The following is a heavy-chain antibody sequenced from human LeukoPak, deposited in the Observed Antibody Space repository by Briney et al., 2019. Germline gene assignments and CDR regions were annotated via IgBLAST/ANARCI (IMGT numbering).Heavy chain of an antibody. CDR2: ISGSGVST. J-gene: IGHJ4*02. D-gene: IGHD3-22*01. Sequence: GGSLRLSCAASGFTFSSYAMSWVRQAPGKGLEWVPGISGSGVSTYYADSVKGRFTISRDNSKNTLYLQMNSLRAEDTAVYYCAKDRSYYDSSGYIYYFDYWGQGTLVTVSS. CDR1: GFTFSSYA. CDR3: AKDRSYYDSSGYIYYFDY. V-gene: IGHV3-23*01.